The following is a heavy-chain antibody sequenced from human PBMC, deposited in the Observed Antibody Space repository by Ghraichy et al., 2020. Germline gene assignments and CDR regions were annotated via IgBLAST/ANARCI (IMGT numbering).Heavy chain of an antibody. V-gene: IGHV1-69*04. J-gene: IGHJ6*02. CDR2: IIPILGIA. CDR3: ARDANAVVVPAAEGGNYGSGSYYYYYGMDV. D-gene: IGHD2-2*01. CDR1: GGTFSSYT. Sequence: SVKVSCKASGGTFSSYTISWVRQAPGQGLEWMGRIIPILGIANYAQKFQGRVTITADKSTSTAYMELSSLRSEDTAVYYCARDANAVVVPAAEGGNYGSGSYYYYYGMDVWGQGTTVTVSS.